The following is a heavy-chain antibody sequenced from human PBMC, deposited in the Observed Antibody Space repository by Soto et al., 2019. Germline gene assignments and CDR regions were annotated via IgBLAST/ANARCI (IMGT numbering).Heavy chain of an antibody. CDR2: IYYGGST. Sequence: SETLSLTCTVSGGSISSGDYYWSWIRQPPGKGLEWIGYIYYGGSTYYNPSLKSRVTISVDTSKNQFSLKLSSVTAADTAVYYCARESHANNWFDPWGQGTLVTVSS. J-gene: IGHJ5*02. CDR1: GGSISSGDYY. V-gene: IGHV4-30-4*01. CDR3: ARESHANNWFDP.